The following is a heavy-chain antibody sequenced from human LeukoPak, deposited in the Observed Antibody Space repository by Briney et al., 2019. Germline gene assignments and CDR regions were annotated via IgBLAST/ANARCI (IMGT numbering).Heavy chain of an antibody. CDR3: AREFPDSTATGPAFDF. V-gene: IGHV3-7*01. J-gene: IGHJ3*01. D-gene: IGHD6-13*01. CDR1: GFSFSRHW. CDR2: MQIDGSKK. Sequence: PGGSLRLSCAASGFSFSRHWMSWVRQAPGKELEWVANMQIDGSKKYYVDSVKGRFIVSRDNTMNPLYLQMNSLRAEDTAMYYCAREFPDSTATGPAFDFWGQGTMVTVSS.